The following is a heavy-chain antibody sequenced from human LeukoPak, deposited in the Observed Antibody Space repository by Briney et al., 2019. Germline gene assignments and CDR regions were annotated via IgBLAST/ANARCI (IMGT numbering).Heavy chain of an antibody. CDR3: AILYCSSTSCLDY. CDR1: GYTFTSYD. V-gene: IGHV1-8*03. J-gene: IGHJ4*02. Sequence: GASVKVSCKASGYTFTSYDINWVRQATGQGLEWMGWMNPNSGNTGYAQKFQGRVTITRNTSISTAYMELSSLRSEDTAVYYCAILYCSSTSCLDYWGQGTLVTVSS. D-gene: IGHD2-2*01. CDR2: MNPNSGNT.